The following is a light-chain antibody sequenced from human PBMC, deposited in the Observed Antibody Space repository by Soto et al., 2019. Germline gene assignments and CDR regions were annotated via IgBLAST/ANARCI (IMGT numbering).Light chain of an antibody. CDR2: AAS. CDR3: LQHNSYPYT. V-gene: IGKV1-17*01. Sequence: DIQMTPSPSSLSASVGDRVTITCRASQDIGNALDWFQVKPGRAPKRLIYAASTLQCGVPSRFSGIRSWTEFTLTISSLQPEDFATYYYLQHNSYPYTCGRGTKLEIK. CDR1: QDIGNA. J-gene: IGKJ2*01.